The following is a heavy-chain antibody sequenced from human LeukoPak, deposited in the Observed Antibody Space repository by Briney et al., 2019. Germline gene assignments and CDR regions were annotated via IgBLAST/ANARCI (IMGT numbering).Heavy chain of an antibody. CDR3: AREVAGADGSWFDP. CDR1: GFTFSSYG. D-gene: IGHD6-19*01. J-gene: IGHJ5*02. Sequence: GGSLRLSCAASGFTFSSYGMHWVRQAPGKGLEWVAVISYDGSNKYYADSVKGRFTISRDNSKNTLYLQMNSLRAEDTAVYYCAREVAGADGSWFDPWGQGTLVTVSS. CDR2: ISYDGSNK. V-gene: IGHV3-30*03.